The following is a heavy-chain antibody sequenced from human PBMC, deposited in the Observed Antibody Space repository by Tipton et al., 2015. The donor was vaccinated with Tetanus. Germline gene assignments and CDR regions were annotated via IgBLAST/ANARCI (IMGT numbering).Heavy chain of an antibody. J-gene: IGHJ4*02. V-gene: IGHV3-9*01. CDR1: GFTFRDYA. Sequence: SLRLSCAASGFTFRDYAIHWVRQVTGKGPEWVSAISGNGGSKVYADSVKGRFTISRDNAKNSLYLQMNSLTADDTAVYFCASGSSLDYWGQGTLVTVSS. CDR3: ASGSSLDY. D-gene: IGHD6-6*01. CDR2: ISGNGGSK.